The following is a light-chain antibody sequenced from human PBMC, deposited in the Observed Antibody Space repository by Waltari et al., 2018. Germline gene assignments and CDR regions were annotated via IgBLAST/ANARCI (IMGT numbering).Light chain of an antibody. CDR3: QAWDSSTAV. CDR2: QDS. CDR1: QLGDKY. V-gene: IGLV3-1*01. J-gene: IGLJ1*01. Sequence: SYELTQPPSVSVSPGQTASITCSGDQLGDKYACWYQQKPGQAPWLVIYQDSKRPSGIPERFSGSNSGNTATLTISGTQAMDEADYYCQAWDSSTAVFGTGTKVTVL.